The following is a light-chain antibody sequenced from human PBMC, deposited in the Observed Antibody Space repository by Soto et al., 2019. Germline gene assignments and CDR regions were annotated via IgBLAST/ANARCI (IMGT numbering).Light chain of an antibody. Sequence: QSVLTQPASVSGSPGQSITISCTGTSSDVGGYNYVSWYQQHPGKAPKLMIYDVSNRPPGVSNRFSGSKSGNTASLTISGLQAEDEADYYCRSYTSTSTLYVFGTGTKVTVL. CDR2: DVS. CDR1: SSDVGGYNY. CDR3: RSYTSTSTLYV. V-gene: IGLV2-14*01. J-gene: IGLJ1*01.